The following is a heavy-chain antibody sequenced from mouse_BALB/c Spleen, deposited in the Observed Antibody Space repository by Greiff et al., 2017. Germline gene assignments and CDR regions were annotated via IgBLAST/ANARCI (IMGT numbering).Heavy chain of an antibody. CDR1: GFTFSDYY. CDR3: AREGGNYGGYFDY. J-gene: IGHJ2*01. Sequence: EVHLVESGGGLVKPGGSLKLSCAASGFTFSDYYMYWVRQTPEKRLEWVATISDGGSYTYYPDSVKGRFTISRDNAKNNLYLQMSSLKSEDTAMYYCAREGGNYGGYFDYWGQGTTLTVSS. V-gene: IGHV5-4*02. CDR2: ISDGGSYT. D-gene: IGHD2-1*01.